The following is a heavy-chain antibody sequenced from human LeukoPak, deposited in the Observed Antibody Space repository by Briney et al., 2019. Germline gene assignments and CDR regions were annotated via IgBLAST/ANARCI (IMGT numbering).Heavy chain of an antibody. D-gene: IGHD3-22*01. CDR3: ARGHISMIVAPYYMDV. J-gene: IGHJ6*03. CDR2: IYSGGST. CDR1: GFTVSSNY. V-gene: IGHV3-53*01. Sequence: GESLRLSCAASGFTVSSNYMSWVRQAPGKGLEWVSVIYSGGSTYHADSVKGRFTISRDNSKNTLYLQMNSLRAEDTAVYYCARGHISMIVAPYYMDVWGKGTTVTVSS.